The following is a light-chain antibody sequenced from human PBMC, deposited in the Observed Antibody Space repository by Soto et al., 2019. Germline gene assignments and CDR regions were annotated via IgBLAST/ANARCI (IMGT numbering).Light chain of an antibody. CDR1: SRDIGGYDF. CDR3: SSYGGSNNLL. CDR2: DVI. V-gene: IGLV2-8*01. J-gene: IGLJ2*01. Sequence: QSALTQPPSASGSPGQSVTISCTGTSRDIGGYDFVSWYQQNPGKASKLLIYDVIKRPSGVPDRFSGSKSGNTASLTVSGLQTDDEADYYCSSYGGSNNLLFGGGTKLTVL.